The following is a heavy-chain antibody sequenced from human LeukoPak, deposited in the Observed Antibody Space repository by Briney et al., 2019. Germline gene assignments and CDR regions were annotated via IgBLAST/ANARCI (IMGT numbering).Heavy chain of an antibody. CDR3: TTGNQYDFWSGYPPFDY. CDR1: GFSFSNAW. J-gene: IGHJ4*02. D-gene: IGHD3-3*01. CDR2: IKSKTDGGTT. V-gene: IGHV3-15*07. Sequence: GGSLRLSCAASGFSFSNAWMNWVRQAPGKGLEWVGRIKSKTDGGTTDYAAPVKGRSTISRDDSKNTLYLQMNSLKTEDTAVYYCTTGNQYDFWSGYPPFDYWGQGTLVTVSS.